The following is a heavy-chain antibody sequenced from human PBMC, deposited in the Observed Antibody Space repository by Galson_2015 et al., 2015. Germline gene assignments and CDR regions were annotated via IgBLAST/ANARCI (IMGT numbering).Heavy chain of an antibody. V-gene: IGHV4-61*02. CDR1: GGSISSGSYY. CDR2: IYTSGST. D-gene: IGHD2/OR15-2a*01. J-gene: IGHJ5*02. Sequence: TLSLTCTVSGGSISSGSYYWSWIRQPAGKGLEWIGRIYTSGSTNYNPSLKSRVTISVDTSKNQFSLKLSSVTAADTAVYYCARRISITSKFDPWGQGTLVTVSS. CDR3: ARRISITSKFDP.